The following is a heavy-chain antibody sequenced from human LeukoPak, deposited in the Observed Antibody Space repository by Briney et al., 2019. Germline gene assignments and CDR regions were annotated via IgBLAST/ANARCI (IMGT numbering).Heavy chain of an antibody. CDR1: GYSFTNYW. V-gene: IGHV5-51*01. CDR3: ARRHYGSGSYTTMDV. Sequence: GESLKISCEASGYSFTNYWIGWVRQMPGEGLEWVGVIYPRDSDTRKSPSFQGQVTISVDKSISTAYLQWSSLKASDTAMYYCARRHYGSGSYTTMDVWGQGTLVTVSS. CDR2: IYPRDSDT. D-gene: IGHD3-10*01. J-gene: IGHJ4*02.